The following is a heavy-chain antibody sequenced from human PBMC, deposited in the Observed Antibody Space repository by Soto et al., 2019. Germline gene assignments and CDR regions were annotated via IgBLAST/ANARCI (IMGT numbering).Heavy chain of an antibody. D-gene: IGHD6-19*01. CDR2: ISYDGSNK. V-gene: IGHV3-30*18. J-gene: IGHJ4*02. Sequence: HPGGSLRLSCAASGFTFSSYGMHWVRQAPGKGLEWVAVISYDGSNKYYADSVKGRFTIFRDNSKNTLYLQMNSLRAEDTAVYYCAKGPRGQWLVPPVPPLDYWGQGTLVTVSS. CDR1: GFTFSSYG. CDR3: AKGPRGQWLVPPVPPLDY.